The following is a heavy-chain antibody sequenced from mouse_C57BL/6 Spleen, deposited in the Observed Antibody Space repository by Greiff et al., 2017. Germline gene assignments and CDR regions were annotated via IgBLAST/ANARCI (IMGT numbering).Heavy chain of an antibody. Sequence: QVKLLQSGAELVRPGTSVKVSCKASGYAFTNYLIEWVKQRPGQGLEWIGVINPGSGGTNYNEKFKGKATLPADKSSSTVYMQLRSLTSEDSAVYFCAREGSYDGASFAYWGQGTLVTVSA. D-gene: IGHD2-3*01. J-gene: IGHJ3*01. CDR1: GYAFTNYL. V-gene: IGHV1-54*01. CDR2: INPGSGGT. CDR3: AREGSYDGASFAY.